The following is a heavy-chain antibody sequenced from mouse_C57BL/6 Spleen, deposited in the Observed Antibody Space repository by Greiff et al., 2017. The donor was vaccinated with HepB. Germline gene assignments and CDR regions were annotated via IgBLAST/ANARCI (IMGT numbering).Heavy chain of an antibody. CDR2: IDPSDSYT. J-gene: IGHJ3*01. CDR3: ARKDWGWFAY. V-gene: IGHV1-50*01. Sequence: QVQLKQPGAELVKPGASVKLSCKASGYTFTSYWMQWVKQRPGQGLEWIGEIDPSDSYTNYNQKFKGKATLTVDTSSSTAYMQLSSLTSEDSAVYYCARKDWGWFAYWGQGTLVTVSA. D-gene: IGHD4-1*01. CDR1: GYTFTSYW.